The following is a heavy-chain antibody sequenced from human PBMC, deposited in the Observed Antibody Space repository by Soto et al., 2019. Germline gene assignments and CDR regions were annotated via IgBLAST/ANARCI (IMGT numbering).Heavy chain of an antibody. CDR2: VNSKSGGT. CDR1: GYTFTDYY. CDR3: AREPRPTGYRGKWFDFDY. Sequence: QVHLVQSGPEVKRPGASVQVSCKTSGYTFTDYYLHWVRQAPGQGLEWMGWVNSKSGGTNYAQKFQGRVAMTRDTSLNTAYRDLNSLSSDDTAVYYCAREPRPTGYRGKWFDFDYWGLGTLVTVSS. D-gene: IGHD3-10*01. J-gene: IGHJ4*02. V-gene: IGHV1-2*02.